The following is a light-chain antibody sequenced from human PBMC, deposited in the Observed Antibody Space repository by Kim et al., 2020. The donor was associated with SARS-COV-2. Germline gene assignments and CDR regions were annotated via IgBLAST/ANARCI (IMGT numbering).Light chain of an antibody. V-gene: IGLV3-21*04. CDR1: NIGSKS. CDR3: QVWDSSSDHPNWV. J-gene: IGLJ3*02. CDR2: YDS. Sequence: SYELTQPPSVSVAPGKTARITCGENNIGSKSVHWYQQKPGQAPVLVTYYDSERPSGIPERFSGSNSGNPATLPISRVEAGDEADYYCQVWDSSSDHPNWV.